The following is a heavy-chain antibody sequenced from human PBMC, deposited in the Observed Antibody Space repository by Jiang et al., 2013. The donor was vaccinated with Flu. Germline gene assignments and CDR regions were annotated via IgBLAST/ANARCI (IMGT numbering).Heavy chain of an antibody. V-gene: IGHV4-39*01. Sequence: LLKPSETLSLTCTVSGGSISGSNYYWGWIRQPPGKGLEWIGNIYYTGSTFYNPSLKSRVTISVDTSKNQFSLNLSSVTAADTAVYFCARTESGTFMDVWGQGTTVTVSS. CDR1: GGSISGSNYY. CDR3: ARTESGTFMDV. CDR2: IYYTGST. D-gene: IGHD3-10*01. J-gene: IGHJ6*02.